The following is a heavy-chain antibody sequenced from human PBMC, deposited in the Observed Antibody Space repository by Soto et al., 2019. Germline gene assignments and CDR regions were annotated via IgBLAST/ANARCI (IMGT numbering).Heavy chain of an antibody. V-gene: IGHV3-53*01. D-gene: IGHD3-10*01. Sequence: EVQLVESGGGLIQPGGSLKLSCAASGFTVGNNYMSWVRQAPGKGLEWVSLIYSTGTTKYADSVKGRFTVSRDNAKNTLYLQMNSRRAEDTAVYYCAKDGGSSGSHYNSFGYWGQGTLVTVSS. J-gene: IGHJ4*02. CDR2: IYSTGTT. CDR3: AKDGGSSGSHYNSFGY. CDR1: GFTVGNNY.